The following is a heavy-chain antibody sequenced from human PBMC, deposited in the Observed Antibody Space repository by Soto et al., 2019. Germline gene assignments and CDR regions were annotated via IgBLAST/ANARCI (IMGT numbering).Heavy chain of an antibody. Sequence: ASVKVSCNASGYTFTSYGIHWVRPAPGQRLEWMGGINAANGDTKYSPKFQGRVTITRDTSASTAYMELSSLRSEDTAVYYCVRRHVSATGIDWFDPGSQGTLVTVSS. J-gene: IGHJ5*02. CDR2: INAANGDT. CDR1: GYTFTSYG. CDR3: VRRHVSATGIDWFDP. D-gene: IGHD6-13*01. V-gene: IGHV1-3*01.